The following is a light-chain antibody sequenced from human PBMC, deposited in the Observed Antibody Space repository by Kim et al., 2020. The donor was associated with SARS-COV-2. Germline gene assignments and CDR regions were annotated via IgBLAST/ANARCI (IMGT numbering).Light chain of an antibody. J-gene: IGKJ2*01. CDR2: GAS. CDR1: QTVSSN. CDR3: QQYNNWPSHT. V-gene: IGKV3-15*01. Sequence: EIVMTQSPATLSVSPGERATLSCRASQTVSSNLAWYQQKPGQAPRLLIYGASTRAIGIPARFSGSGSGTEFTLTISSLQSEDFAVYYCQQYNNWPSHTFGQGTQAGD.